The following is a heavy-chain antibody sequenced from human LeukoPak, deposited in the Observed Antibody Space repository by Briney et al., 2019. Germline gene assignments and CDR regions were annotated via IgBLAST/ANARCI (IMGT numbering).Heavy chain of an antibody. D-gene: IGHD5-24*01. CDR2: ISSSGSTI. Sequence: GGSLRLSCAASGFTFSSYEMNWVRQAPGKGLEWVSYISSSGSTIYYADSVKGRFTTSRDNAKNSLYLQMNSLRAEDTAVYYCARATVEMATITEGYYFDYWGQGTLVTVSS. V-gene: IGHV3-48*03. J-gene: IGHJ4*02. CDR3: ARATVEMATITEGYYFDY. CDR1: GFTFSSYE.